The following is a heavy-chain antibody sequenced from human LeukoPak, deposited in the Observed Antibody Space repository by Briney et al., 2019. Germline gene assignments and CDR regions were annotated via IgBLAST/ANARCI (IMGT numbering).Heavy chain of an antibody. J-gene: IGHJ4*02. CDR1: EFSVGSNY. Sequence: PGGSLRLSCAASEFSVGSNYMTWVRQAPGKGLEWVSLIYSGGSTYYADSVKGRFTISRDNSKNTLYLEMNSVRPQDTAVYYRARGAHKRDDYGGFFDYWGQGTLVTVSS. D-gene: IGHD4-23*01. CDR3: ARGAHKRDDYGGFFDY. CDR2: IYSGGST. V-gene: IGHV3-66*01.